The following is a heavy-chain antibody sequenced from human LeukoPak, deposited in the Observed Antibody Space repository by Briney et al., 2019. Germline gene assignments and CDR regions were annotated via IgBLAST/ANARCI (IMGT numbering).Heavy chain of an antibody. Sequence: GASVKVSCKASGYTFTGYYMHWGRHAPGQGLEWRGRINPNSGGTNYAQKFQGRVTMTRDTSISTDYMELRRLRSDDTAVYYCARDQPAVAFYYMDVWGKGTTVTVSS. CDR3: ARDQPAVAFYYMDV. CDR1: GYTFTGYY. CDR2: INPNSGGT. V-gene: IGHV1-2*06. J-gene: IGHJ6*03. D-gene: IGHD4-23*01.